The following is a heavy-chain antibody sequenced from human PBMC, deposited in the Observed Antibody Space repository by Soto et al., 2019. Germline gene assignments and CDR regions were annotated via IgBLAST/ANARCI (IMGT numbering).Heavy chain of an antibody. D-gene: IGHD4-17*01. CDR3: AKLDAYGEYGQVAFDY. CDR2: ISYDGSNK. J-gene: IGHJ4*02. CDR1: GFTFSSYG. V-gene: IGHV3-30*18. Sequence: QVQLVESGGGVVQPGRSLRLSCAASGFTFSSYGMHWVRQAPGKGLEWVAVISYDGSNKYYADSVKGRFTISRDNSKNTLYLQMNSLRAEDTAVYYCAKLDAYGEYGQVAFDYWGQGTLVTVSS.